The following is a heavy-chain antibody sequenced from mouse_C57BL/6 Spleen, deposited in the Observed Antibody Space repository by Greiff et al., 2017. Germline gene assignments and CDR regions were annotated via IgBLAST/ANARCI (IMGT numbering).Heavy chain of an antibody. CDR2: IDPSDSET. V-gene: IGHV1-52*01. CDR3: AVYGSLYFDV. J-gene: IGHJ1*03. Sequence: PIQGLEWIGNIDPSDSETHYNQKFKDKATLTVDKSSSTAYMQLSSLTSEDSAVYYCAVYGSLYFDVWGTGTTVTVSS. D-gene: IGHD1-1*01.